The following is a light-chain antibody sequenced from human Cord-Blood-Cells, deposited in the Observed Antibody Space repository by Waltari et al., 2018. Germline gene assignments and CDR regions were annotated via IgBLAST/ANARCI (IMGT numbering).Light chain of an antibody. V-gene: IGLV2-14*02. CDR2: DGS. CDR1: SSDVGGYNL. Sequence: QSALTQPASVSGSPGQSITISCTGTSSDVGGYNLVSWYQQHPGKAPKLRIYDGSNRPSGVSNRFSGSKSGNTASLTISGLQAEDEADYYCSSYAGSSTWVFGGGTKLTVL. CDR3: SSYAGSSTWV. J-gene: IGLJ3*02.